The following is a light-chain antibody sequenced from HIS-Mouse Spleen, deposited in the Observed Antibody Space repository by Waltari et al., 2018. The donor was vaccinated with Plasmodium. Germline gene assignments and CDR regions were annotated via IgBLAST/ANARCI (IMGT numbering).Light chain of an antibody. Sequence: QSALTQPRSVSGSPGQSVTISCTGTSSAVGGYTYVSWYQQHPAKAPKLMIYDVSKRPSGVPDRFSGSKSGNTASLTISGLQAEDEADYYCCSYAGSYTYVFGTGTKVTVL. J-gene: IGLJ1*01. CDR3: CSYAGSYTYV. CDR2: DVS. CDR1: SSAVGGYTY. V-gene: IGLV2-11*01.